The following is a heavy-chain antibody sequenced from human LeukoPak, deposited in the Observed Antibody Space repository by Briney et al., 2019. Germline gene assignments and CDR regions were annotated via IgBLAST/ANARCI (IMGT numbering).Heavy chain of an antibody. CDR3: ARASRRYDSSGYYPYYYYYMDV. D-gene: IGHD3-22*01. CDR2: INPTGTGT. V-gene: IGHV1-46*01. J-gene: IGHJ6*03. CDR1: GYTFINNW. Sequence: ASVKVSCKASGYTFINNWMHWVRQAPGQGLEWIGLINPTGTGTLYAQKFQGRVTMTRDMSTSTDYMELSSLRSEDTAVYYCARASRRYDSSGYYPYYYYYMDVWGKGTTVTVSS.